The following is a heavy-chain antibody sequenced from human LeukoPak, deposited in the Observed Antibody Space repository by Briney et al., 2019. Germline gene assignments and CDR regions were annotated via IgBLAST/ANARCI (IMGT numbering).Heavy chain of an antibody. Sequence: TGGSLRLSCAASGFTVSSNYMSWVRQAPGKGLEWVSVIYSGGTTYYADSVKGRFTISRDNSKNTLHLQMNSLRAEDTAVYYCAREEGAPIAAANIWGLGTRVTVSS. D-gene: IGHD6-13*01. CDR2: IYSGGTT. CDR1: GFTVSSNY. J-gene: IGHJ3*02. V-gene: IGHV3-66*01. CDR3: AREEGAPIAAANI.